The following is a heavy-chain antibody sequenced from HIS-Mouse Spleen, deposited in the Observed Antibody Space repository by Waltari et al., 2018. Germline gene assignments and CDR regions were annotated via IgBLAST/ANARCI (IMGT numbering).Heavy chain of an antibody. J-gene: IGHJ4*02. D-gene: IGHD3-10*01. CDR2: INHSGST. CDR3: ARRRIGYYFDY. CDR1: GGSFSGYY. V-gene: IGHV4-34*01. Sequence: QVQLQQWGAGLLKPSEPLSLTCAVYGGSFSGYYWSWIRQPPGKGLEWIGEINHSGSTNYNPSLKSRVTISVDTSKNQFSLKLSSVTAADTAVYYCARRRIGYYFDYWGQGTLVTVSS.